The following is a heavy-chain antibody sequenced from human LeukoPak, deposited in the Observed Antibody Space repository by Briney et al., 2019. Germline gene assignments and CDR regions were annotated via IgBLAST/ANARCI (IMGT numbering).Heavy chain of an antibody. V-gene: IGHV7-4-1*02. J-gene: IGHJ4*02. CDR2: INTNTGNP. Sequence: ASVKVSCKASGYTFTSYAMNWVRQAPGQGLEWMGWINTNTGNPTYAQGFTGRFVFSLDTSVSTAYLQISSLKAEDTAVYYCARVPMITFGGVIVKEDYWGQGTLVTVSS. CDR3: ARVPMITFGGVIVKEDY. D-gene: IGHD3-16*02. CDR1: GYTFTSYA.